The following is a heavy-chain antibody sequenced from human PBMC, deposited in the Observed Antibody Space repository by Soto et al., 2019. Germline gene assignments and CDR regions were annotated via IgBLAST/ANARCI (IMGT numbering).Heavy chain of an antibody. D-gene: IGHD6-13*01. Sequence: GGSLRLSCAASGFTFASYAMSWVRQAPGKGLEWVSGISGSGGNTYNADSVKGRFTISRDNSKNTLYLDMISLRAEDTAVYYCAKGLSIAAAGTFDYWGQGILVPVSS. V-gene: IGHV3-23*01. CDR1: GFTFASYA. CDR3: AKGLSIAAAGTFDY. CDR2: ISGSGGNT. J-gene: IGHJ4*02.